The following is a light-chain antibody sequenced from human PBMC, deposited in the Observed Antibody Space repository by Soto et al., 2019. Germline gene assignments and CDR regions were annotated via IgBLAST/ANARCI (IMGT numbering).Light chain of an antibody. CDR3: QQYGSSPST. Sequence: EIVLTQSPATLSLSPGERATLPCRASQSVSSYLAWYQQKPGQAPRLLIYGASSRATGIPDRFSGSGSGTDFTLTISRLEPEDFAVYYCQQYGSSPSTFGQGTKVDIK. J-gene: IGKJ1*01. V-gene: IGKV3-20*01. CDR1: QSVSSY. CDR2: GAS.